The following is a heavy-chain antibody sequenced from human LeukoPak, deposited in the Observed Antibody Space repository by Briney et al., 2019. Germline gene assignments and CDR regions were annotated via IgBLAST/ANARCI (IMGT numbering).Heavy chain of an antibody. CDR2: ITPSGGT. CDR1: GYTFTTYA. J-gene: IGHJ4*02. D-gene: IGHD5-24*01. Sequence: ASVKVSCKASGYTFTTYAMHWVRQAPGQGLEWMGWITPSGGTNYPQKFQGRVAITRDTSITTAYMDLSRLTSDDTAVYYSARALYGDGFAHFDYWGQGALVTVSS. V-gene: IGHV1-2*02. CDR3: ARALYGDGFAHFDY.